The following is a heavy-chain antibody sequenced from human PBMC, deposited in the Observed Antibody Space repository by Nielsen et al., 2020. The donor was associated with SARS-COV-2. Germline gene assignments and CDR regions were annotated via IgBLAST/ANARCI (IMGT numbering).Heavy chain of an antibody. V-gene: IGHV1-46*01. D-gene: IGHD4-17*01. CDR2: INPTNGGT. CDR1: GYTFTNNY. Sequence: ASVKVSCKASGYTFTNNYMHWVRQAPGQGLEWMGLINPTNGGTTYAQKFLGTVTMTRDTSTSTVYMELSSLRSDDTAVYYCARAGGDYFYLYYWGQGTLVTVSS. J-gene: IGHJ4*02. CDR3: ARAGGDYFYLYY.